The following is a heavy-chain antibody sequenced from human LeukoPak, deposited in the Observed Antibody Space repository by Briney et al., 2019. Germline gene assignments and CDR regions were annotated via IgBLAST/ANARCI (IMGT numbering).Heavy chain of an antibody. V-gene: IGHV1-69*13. Sequence: SVKVSCKASGGTFSSYAISWVRQAPGQGLEWMGGIIPIFGTANYAQRFQGRVTITADESTSTAYMELSSLRSEDTAVYYCARGPLMTTVTVFDYWGQGALVTVSS. D-gene: IGHD4-17*01. CDR2: IIPIFGTA. CDR1: GGTFSSYA. J-gene: IGHJ4*02. CDR3: ARGPLMTTVTVFDY.